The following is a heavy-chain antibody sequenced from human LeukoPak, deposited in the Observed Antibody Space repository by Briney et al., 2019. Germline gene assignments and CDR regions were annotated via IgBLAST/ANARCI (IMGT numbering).Heavy chain of an antibody. D-gene: IGHD5-18*01. J-gene: IGHJ4*02. CDR1: GLPFSSYA. V-gene: IGHV3-66*01. CDR2: IYSGGST. CDR3: ARGQEGYSYGYMRY. Sequence: GGSLRLSCAVSGLPFSSYAMSWVRQAPGKGLEWVSVIYSGGSTYYADSVKGRFTISRDNSKNTLYLQMNSLRAEDTAVYYCARGQEGYSYGYMRYWGQGTLVTVSS.